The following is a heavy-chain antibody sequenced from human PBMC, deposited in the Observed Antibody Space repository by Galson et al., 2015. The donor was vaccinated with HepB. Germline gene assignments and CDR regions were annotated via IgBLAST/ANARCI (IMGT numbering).Heavy chain of an antibody. J-gene: IGHJ4*02. CDR2: ISGSGGST. CDR3: AKARYSGSTGLFDY. V-gene: IGHV3-23*01. Sequence: SLRLSCAASGFTFSSYAMSWVRQAPGKGLEWVSAISGSGGSTYYADSVKGRFTISRDNSKTTLYLQMNSLRAEDTAVYYCAKARYSGSTGLFDYWGQGTLVTVSS. D-gene: IGHD1-26*01. CDR1: GFTFSSYA.